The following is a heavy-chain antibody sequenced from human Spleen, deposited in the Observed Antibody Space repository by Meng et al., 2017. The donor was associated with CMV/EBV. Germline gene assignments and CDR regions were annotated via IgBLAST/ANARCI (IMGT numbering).Heavy chain of an antibody. V-gene: IGHV4-61*01. J-gene: IGHJ6*02. CDR2: IYHSGST. D-gene: IGHD3-3*01. CDR3: AGRLYYDFWSGYESGSHYYGMDV. Sequence: SETLSLTCTVSNDSVSSTSFYWSWVRQPPGKGLEWIGYIYHSGSTNYNPSLKSRVTISVDTSKNQFSLKLSSVTAADTAVYYCAGRLYYDFWSGYESGSHYYGMDVWGQGTTVTVSS. CDR1: NDSVSSTSFY.